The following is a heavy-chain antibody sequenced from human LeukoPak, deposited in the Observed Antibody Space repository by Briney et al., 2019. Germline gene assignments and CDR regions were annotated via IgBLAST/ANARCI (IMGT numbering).Heavy chain of an antibody. J-gene: IGHJ4*02. D-gene: IGHD5-24*01. CDR1: GFTFSSYS. CDR3: AKGGGWLQRFVDY. CDR2: ISSSSSYI. V-gene: IGHV3-21*04. Sequence: PGGSLRLSCAASGFTFSSYSMNWVRQAPGKGLEWVSSISSSSSYIYYADSVKGRFTISRDNAKNSLYLQMNSLRAEDTAVYYCAKGGGWLQRFVDYWGQGTLVTVSS.